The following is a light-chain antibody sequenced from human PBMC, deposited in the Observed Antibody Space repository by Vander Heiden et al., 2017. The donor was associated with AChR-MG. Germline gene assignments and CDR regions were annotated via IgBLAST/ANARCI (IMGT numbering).Light chain of an antibody. CDR1: QSVSSSY. V-gene: IGKV3-20*01. J-gene: IGKJ2*01. Sequence: EIVLTQSPGTLSLSPGARATLSCRASQSVSSSYLAWYQQKPGQAPRLLIYGASSRATGIPDRFSDSGSGTDFTLTISRLEPEDFAVYYCQQYGSTPPYTFGQGTKLEIK. CDR2: GAS. CDR3: QQYGSTPPYT.